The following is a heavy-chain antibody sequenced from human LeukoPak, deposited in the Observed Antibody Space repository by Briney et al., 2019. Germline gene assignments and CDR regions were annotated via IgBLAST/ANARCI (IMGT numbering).Heavy chain of an antibody. V-gene: IGHV3-30*18. J-gene: IGHJ4*02. Sequence: GGSLRLSCAASGFTFSGYGMHWVRQAPGKGLEWVAVISYDGSNKFYPDSVKGRFTISRDNSKNTLYLQMNSLRAEDTAVYYCAKAYDYGAHTVNFDYWGQGTLVTVSS. CDR2: ISYDGSNK. CDR1: GFTFSGYG. CDR3: AKAYDYGAHTVNFDY. D-gene: IGHD4-17*01.